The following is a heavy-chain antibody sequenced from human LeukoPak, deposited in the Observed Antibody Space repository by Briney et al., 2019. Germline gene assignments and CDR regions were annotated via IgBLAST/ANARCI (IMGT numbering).Heavy chain of an antibody. V-gene: IGHV3-33*01. CDR2: IWYDGSNK. CDR3: ARDPSSWSSSWNDY. Sequence: GRSLRLSCAASGFTFSSYGMHWVRQAPGKGLEWVAVIWYDGSNKYYADSVKGRFTISRDNSKNTLYLQMNSLRAEDTAVYYGARDPSSWSSSWNDYWGQGTLVTVSS. CDR1: GFTFSSYG. D-gene: IGHD6-13*01. J-gene: IGHJ4*02.